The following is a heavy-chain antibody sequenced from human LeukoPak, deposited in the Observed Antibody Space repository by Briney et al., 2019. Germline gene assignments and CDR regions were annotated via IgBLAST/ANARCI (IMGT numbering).Heavy chain of an antibody. D-gene: IGHD4-17*01. CDR3: ARGDGGSSTVPIYWFDL. CDR1: GFTFSSYA. V-gene: IGHV3-23*01. Sequence: GGSLRLSCAASGFTFSSYAMSWVRQAPGKGLEWVSAISGSGGSTYYADSVKGRFTISRDNSKNTLYLQMNSLRAEDTAVYYCARGDGGSSTVPIYWFDLWGQGTLVTVSS. CDR2: ISGSGGST. J-gene: IGHJ4*02.